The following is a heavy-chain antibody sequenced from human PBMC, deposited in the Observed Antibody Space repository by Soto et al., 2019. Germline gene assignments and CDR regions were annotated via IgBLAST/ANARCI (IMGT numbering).Heavy chain of an antibody. CDR3: AHTTHPSYDFWSGYSPYYYYYGMDV. D-gene: IGHD3-3*01. CDR2: IYWNDDK. Sequence: ASGPTLVNPTQTLTLTCTFSGFSLSTSGVGVGWIRQPPGKALEWLALIYWNDDKRYSPSLKSRLTITKDTSKNQVVLTMTNMDPVDTATYYCAHTTHPSYDFWSGYSPYYYYYGMDVWGQGTTVTVSS. J-gene: IGHJ6*02. CDR1: GFSLSTSGVG. V-gene: IGHV2-5*01.